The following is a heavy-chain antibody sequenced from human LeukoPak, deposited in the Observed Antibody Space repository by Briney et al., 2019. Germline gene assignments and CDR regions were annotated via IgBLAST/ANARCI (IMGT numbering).Heavy chain of an antibody. V-gene: IGHV1-2*02. Sequence: ASVKVSSTASGYTFTVYYMHWVRQAPGQGVEWMGWINPKSGGTNYAQKFQGRVTITRDTSISTAYMKLSRLRSDDTAVYYCARMSRWSASSGYYDDGDYWGQGTLVTVSS. CDR1: GYTFTVYY. J-gene: IGHJ4*02. CDR3: ARMSRWSASSGYYDDGDY. D-gene: IGHD3-22*01. CDR2: INPKSGGT.